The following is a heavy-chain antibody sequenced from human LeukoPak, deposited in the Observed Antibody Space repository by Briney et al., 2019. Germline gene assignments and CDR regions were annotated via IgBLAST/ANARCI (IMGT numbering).Heavy chain of an antibody. V-gene: IGHV3-66*01. CDR2: IYSGGST. CDR1: GFTVSSNY. D-gene: IGHD2-21*01. J-gene: IGHJ4*02. CDR3: ARGGYSHKGEFDY. Sequence: PGGSLRLSCAASGFTVSSNYMSWVRQAPGKGLEWVSVIYSGGSTYYADSVKGRFTISRDNSKNTLYLQMNCLRAEDTAVYYCARGGYSHKGEFDYWGQGTLVTVSS.